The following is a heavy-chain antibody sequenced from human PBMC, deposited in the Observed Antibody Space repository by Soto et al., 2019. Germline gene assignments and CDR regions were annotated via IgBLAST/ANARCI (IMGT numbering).Heavy chain of an antibody. Sequence: QVHLVQSGGEVKKPGASVKVSCQASGYTLKNYGIGWVRQAPGLGPEWVGWIKVDNGDTKYAEKLQGRVTLTTDTSTSTAYMELRNLRSDDTAFYYCARSRYYFDYWGQGTLVTVSS. J-gene: IGHJ4*02. CDR1: GYTLKNYG. CDR2: IKVDNGDT. V-gene: IGHV1-18*01. CDR3: ARSRYYFDY.